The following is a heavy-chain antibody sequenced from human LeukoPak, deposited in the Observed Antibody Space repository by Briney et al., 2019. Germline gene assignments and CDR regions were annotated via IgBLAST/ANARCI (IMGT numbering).Heavy chain of an antibody. CDR1: GLSFSTAW. Sequence: GGSLRLSCAASGLSFSTAWMGWVRQAPGKGLEWVSAISGSGGSTYYADSVKGRFTISRDNSKNTLYLQMNSLRAEDTAVYYCAKGTAMAHFDYWGQGTLVTVSS. V-gene: IGHV3-23*01. CDR3: AKGTAMAHFDY. CDR2: ISGSGGST. D-gene: IGHD5-18*01. J-gene: IGHJ4*02.